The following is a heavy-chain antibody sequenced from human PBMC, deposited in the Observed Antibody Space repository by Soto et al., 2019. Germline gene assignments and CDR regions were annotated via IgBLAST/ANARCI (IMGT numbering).Heavy chain of an antibody. V-gene: IGHV3-33*01. J-gene: IGHJ4*02. CDR3: ARGDSSGHY. Sequence: QVQLVESGGGVVQPGRSLRLSCAASGFTFSSYGMHWVRQAPGKGLEWVAVIWYDGSNKYYADSVKGRFTISRDNSKNTLYLQMNSMRAEATAVYYCARGDSSGHYWGQGTLVTVSS. CDR1: GFTFSSYG. CDR2: IWYDGSNK. D-gene: IGHD3-22*01.